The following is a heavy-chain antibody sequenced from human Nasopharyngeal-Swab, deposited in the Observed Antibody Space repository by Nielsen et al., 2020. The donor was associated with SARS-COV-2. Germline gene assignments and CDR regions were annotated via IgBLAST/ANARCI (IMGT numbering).Heavy chain of an antibody. V-gene: IGHV3-23*01. CDR2: ISGSGGST. Sequence: GESLKISCAASGFTFSSYTMIWVRQAPGKGLESVSSISGSGGSTYYADSVKGRFTISRDNSKNRLYIQMDSLRGEDTALYYCAKLYSSSWWIDSWGQGTLVTVSS. J-gene: IGHJ4*02. CDR3: AKLYSSSWWIDS. CDR1: GFTFSSYT. D-gene: IGHD6-13*01.